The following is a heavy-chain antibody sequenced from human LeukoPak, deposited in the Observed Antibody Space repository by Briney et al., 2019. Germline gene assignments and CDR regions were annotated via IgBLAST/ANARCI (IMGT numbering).Heavy chain of an antibody. CDR2: ISGSGGST. CDR1: GFTFSSYA. D-gene: IGHD3-10*02. Sequence: PGGSLRLSCAASGFTFSSYAMSWVRQAPGKGLEWVSAISGSGGSTYYADPVKGRLTISRDNSKNTLYLQMNSLRAEDTAVYYCAKSLFDGDYFDYWGQGTLVTVSS. V-gene: IGHV3-23*01. CDR3: AKSLFDGDYFDY. J-gene: IGHJ4*02.